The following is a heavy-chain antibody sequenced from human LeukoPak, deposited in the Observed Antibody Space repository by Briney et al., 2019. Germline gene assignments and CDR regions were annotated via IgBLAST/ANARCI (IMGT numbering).Heavy chain of an antibody. D-gene: IGHD4-17*01. J-gene: IGHJ2*01. CDR1: GFTFDDYG. Sequence: GGSLRLSCAASGFTFDDYGMTWVRQAPGKGLEWVSGINWNGGTTGYADSVKGRFTISRDNAKNSLYLQMNSLRAEDTALYYCARSMSTVTTRYFDLWGRGTLVTVSS. CDR3: ARSMSTVTTRYFDL. V-gene: IGHV3-20*04. CDR2: INWNGGTT.